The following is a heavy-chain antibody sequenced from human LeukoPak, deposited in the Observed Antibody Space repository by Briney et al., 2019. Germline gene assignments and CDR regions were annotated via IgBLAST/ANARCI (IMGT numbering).Heavy chain of an antibody. J-gene: IGHJ4*02. CDR3: ARAGTTVLTPERF. V-gene: IGHV4-61*01. D-gene: IGHD4-23*01. Sequence: WETLSLTCTVSAGSVSNGNCYWSWLRQPPGKALEWIGYIYYTGTTYYIPPLEGRVTISVDTSKNQFSVKLNSVTAADTAVYYCARAGTTVLTPERFWGQGTLVTVSS. CDR1: AGSVSNGNCY. CDR2: IYYTGTT.